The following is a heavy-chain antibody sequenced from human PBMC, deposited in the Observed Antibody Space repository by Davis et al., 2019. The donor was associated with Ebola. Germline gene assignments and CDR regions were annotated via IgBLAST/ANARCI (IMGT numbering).Heavy chain of an antibody. Sequence: ASVKVSCKASGYTFTGYYMPCVRHAPGQGLEWMVWINPNSGGTNYAQKFQGWVTMTRDTSISTAYMELSRLRSDDTAVYYCARGGVLDYYDYGMDVWGQGTTVTVSS. CDR3: ARGGVLDYYDYGMDV. CDR2: INPNSGGT. J-gene: IGHJ6*02. D-gene: IGHD3-16*02. V-gene: IGHV1-2*04. CDR1: GYTFTGYY.